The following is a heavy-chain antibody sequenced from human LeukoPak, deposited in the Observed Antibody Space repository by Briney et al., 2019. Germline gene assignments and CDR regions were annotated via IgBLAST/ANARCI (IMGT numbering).Heavy chain of an antibody. CDR1: RFIYSHYG. CDR3: ARDAQRGFDYSNSLEY. Sequence: PGGSLRLSCAASRFIYSHYGMHWVRQAPGKGLEWVAVIWSDGSNRFYAGSVKGRFTISRDNSQNTLFLQMNSLRAEDTAMYYCARDAQRGFDYSNSLEYWGHGTLVTVSS. J-gene: IGHJ4*01. V-gene: IGHV3-33*01. D-gene: IGHD4-11*01. CDR2: IWSDGSNR.